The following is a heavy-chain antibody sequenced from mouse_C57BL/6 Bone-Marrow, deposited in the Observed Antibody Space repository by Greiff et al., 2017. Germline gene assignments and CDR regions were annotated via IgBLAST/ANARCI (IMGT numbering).Heavy chain of an antibody. CDR2: IDPEIGDT. V-gene: IGHV14-4*01. D-gene: IGHD2-3*01. Sequence: VQLKESGAELVRPGASVKLSCTASGFNIKDDYIHWVKQRPEQGLEWIGWIDPEIGDTEYASKFQGKATITSDTSSNTAYLQLSSLTSEDTAVYYCSSFDGNYFDFWGQGNPLTVAS. CDR1: GFNIKDDY. CDR3: SSFDGNYFDF. J-gene: IGHJ2*01.